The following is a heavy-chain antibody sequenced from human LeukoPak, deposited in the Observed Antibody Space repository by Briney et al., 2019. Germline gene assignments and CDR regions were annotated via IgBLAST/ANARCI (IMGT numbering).Heavy chain of an antibody. CDR1: GGSISSGSYY. CDR3: ARAYDYVWGSYPLFDY. V-gene: IGHV4-61*02. D-gene: IGHD3-16*02. CDR2: IYTSEST. J-gene: IGHJ4*02. Sequence: PSETLSLTCTVSGGSISSGSYYWSWIRQPAGKGLEWIGRIYTSESTNYNPSLKSRVTISVDTSKNQFSLKLSSVTAADTAVYYCARAYDYVWGSYPLFDYWGQGTLVTVSS.